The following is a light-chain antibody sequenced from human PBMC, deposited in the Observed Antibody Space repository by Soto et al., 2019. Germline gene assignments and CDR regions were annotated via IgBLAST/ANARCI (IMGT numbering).Light chain of an antibody. V-gene: IGKV1-5*01. CDR3: QQYYRYPLT. J-gene: IGKJ4*01. CDR2: DAS. CDR1: QSFSTW. Sequence: DLQMTQSPSTLSASVGDRVTVTCRASQSFSTWLAWYQQKPGKAPKLLIYDASNLESGVPSRFSGSGSGTEFTLTITSLQPDDFATYYCQQYYRYPLTFGGGTTVEIK.